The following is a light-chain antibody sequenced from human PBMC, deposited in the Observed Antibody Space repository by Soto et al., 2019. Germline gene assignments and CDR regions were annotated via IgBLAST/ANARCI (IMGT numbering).Light chain of an antibody. V-gene: IGKV1-12*01. CDR2: AAS. CDR3: HQTNSFPLT. CDR1: QGISSW. Sequence: DIQMTQSPTSVSASVGDIVTIACRASQGISSWLAWYQQKPGKAPNLLIYAASILQSGVPSRFSGSGSGTDFTLTISSLQAEDFATYYCHQTNSFPLTFGGGTKVEIK. J-gene: IGKJ4*01.